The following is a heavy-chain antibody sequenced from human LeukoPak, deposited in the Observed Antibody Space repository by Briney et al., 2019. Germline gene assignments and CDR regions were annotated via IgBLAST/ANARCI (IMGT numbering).Heavy chain of an antibody. CDR2: ISSSSSTI. V-gene: IGHV3-48*01. D-gene: IGHD5-18*01. Sequence: PGGSLRLSCAASGFTFSSYSMNWVRQAPGKGLEWVSYISSSSSTIYYADSVKGRFTISRDNAKNSLYLQMNSLRAEDTAVYYCARSLGGYNYGHILDYWGQGTLVTVSS. J-gene: IGHJ4*02. CDR3: ARSLGGYNYGHILDY. CDR1: GFTFSSYS.